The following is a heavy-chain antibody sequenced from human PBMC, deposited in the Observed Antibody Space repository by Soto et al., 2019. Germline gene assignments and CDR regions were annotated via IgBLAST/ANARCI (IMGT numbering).Heavy chain of an antibody. V-gene: IGHV4-30-4*01. CDR1: GGSISSGDYY. CDR2: IYYSGST. Sequence: QVQLQESGPGLVKPSQTLSLTCTVSGGSISSGDYYWSWIRQPPGKGLEWIGYIYYSGSTYYNPSLKSRVTISVDTSKNQFSLKLSSVTAADTAVYYCARVGEGSSWLPGDYYYYGMDVWGQGTTVTVSS. J-gene: IGHJ6*02. CDR3: ARVGEGSSWLPGDYYYYGMDV. D-gene: IGHD6-13*01.